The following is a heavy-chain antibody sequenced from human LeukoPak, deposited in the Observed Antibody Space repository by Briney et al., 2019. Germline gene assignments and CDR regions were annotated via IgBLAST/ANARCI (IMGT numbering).Heavy chain of an antibody. CDR1: GFTFSTYG. CDR3: ARADSSGSYYEVLDY. Sequence: PGKSLRLSSAASGFTFSTYGMHWVRQAPGKGLEWVAAIWYDGSNKYYADSVKGRFTISRDNSKNTLFLQMNSLRADDTAVYYCARADSSGSYYEVLDYWGQGTLVTVSS. J-gene: IGHJ4*02. D-gene: IGHD3-22*01. V-gene: IGHV3-33*01. CDR2: IWYDGSNK.